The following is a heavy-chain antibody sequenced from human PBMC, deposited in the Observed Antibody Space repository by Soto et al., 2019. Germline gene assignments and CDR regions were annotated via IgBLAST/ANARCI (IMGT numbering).Heavy chain of an antibody. CDR3: ARAPKVSGSAQTRPDF. J-gene: IGHJ4*02. D-gene: IGHD6-6*01. Sequence: PGGSLRLSCAASGFTFSSYAMSWIRQPPGKGLEWIGEISPSGTTNYSPSLKSRVSISVDTSKNQFSLNLTSLTAADTAVYYCARAPKVSGSAQTRPDFWGQGSLVTVSS. CDR1: GFTFSSYA. CDR2: ISPSGTT. V-gene: IGHV4-34*01.